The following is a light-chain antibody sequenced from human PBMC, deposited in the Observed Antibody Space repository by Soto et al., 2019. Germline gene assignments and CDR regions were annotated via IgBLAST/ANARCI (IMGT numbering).Light chain of an antibody. V-gene: IGKV3-20*01. CDR3: QQYGSTPLT. CDR2: DAS. Sequence: EIVLTQSPGTLSLSPGERATLSCRASQSVGNNYFAWYQQKPGQAPRFLIYDASSRATGIPHRFSGSGFGTDFTLTISRREPEDFAVYYCQQYGSTPLTFGGGTKVEIK. J-gene: IGKJ4*01. CDR1: QSVGNNY.